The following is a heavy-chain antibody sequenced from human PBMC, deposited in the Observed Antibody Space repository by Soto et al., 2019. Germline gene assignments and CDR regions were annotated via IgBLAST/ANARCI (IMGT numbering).Heavy chain of an antibody. CDR2: ISGSGGST. J-gene: IGHJ4*02. Sequence: GGSLRLSCAASGFTFSSYAMSWVRQAPGKGLEWVSAISGSGGSTYYADSVKGRFTISRDNSKNTLYLQMNSLRAEDTAVYSCAKDPRLTGGFDYWGQGTLVTVSS. D-gene: IGHD7-27*01. V-gene: IGHV3-23*01. CDR1: GFTFSSYA. CDR3: AKDPRLTGGFDY.